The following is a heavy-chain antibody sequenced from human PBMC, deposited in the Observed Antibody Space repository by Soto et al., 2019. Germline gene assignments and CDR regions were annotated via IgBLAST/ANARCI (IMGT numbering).Heavy chain of an antibody. Sequence: QVQLVQSGAEVKKPGASVKVSCKASGYTFTSYGISWVRQAPGQGLEWMGWISAYNGNTNYAQKLQGRVTMTTDTATSTGYVGMRSRRSEAAAVYYCARGTTVETGSSWGQGTLVTVSS. CDR3: ARGTTVETGSS. D-gene: IGHD4-17*01. CDR2: ISAYNGNT. V-gene: IGHV1-18*01. J-gene: IGHJ5*02. CDR1: GYTFTSYG.